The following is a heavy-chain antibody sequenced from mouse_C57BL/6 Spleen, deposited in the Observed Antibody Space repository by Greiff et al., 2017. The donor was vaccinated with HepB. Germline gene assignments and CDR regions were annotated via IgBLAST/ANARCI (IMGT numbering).Heavy chain of an antibody. J-gene: IGHJ3*01. D-gene: IGHD2-12*01. Sequence: EVQLQQSGAELVKPGASVKLSCTASGFNIKDYYMHWVKQRTEQGLEWIGRIDPEDGETKNAPKFQVKATITADTSSNTAYLQLRSLTSEDTAVYYCARYHCCYDGGFAYWGQGPLVTVSA. CDR3: ARYHCCYDGGFAY. CDR1: GFNIKDYY. V-gene: IGHV14-2*01. CDR2: IDPEDGET.